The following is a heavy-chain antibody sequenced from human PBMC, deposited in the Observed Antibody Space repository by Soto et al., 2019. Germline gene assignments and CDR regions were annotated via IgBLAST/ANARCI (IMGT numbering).Heavy chain of an antibody. CDR3: ARKRPPARTIFGVVVKYYYYGMDV. CDR2: MNPNSGNT. V-gene: IGHV1-8*01. D-gene: IGHD3-3*01. J-gene: IGHJ6*02. CDR1: GYTFTSYD. Sequence: GPSVKVSCKASGYTFTSYDINWVRQATGQGLEWMGWMNPNSGNTGYAQKFQGRVTMTRNTSISTAYMELSSLRSEDTAVYYCARKRPPARTIFGVVVKYYYYGMDVWGQGTTVTVSS.